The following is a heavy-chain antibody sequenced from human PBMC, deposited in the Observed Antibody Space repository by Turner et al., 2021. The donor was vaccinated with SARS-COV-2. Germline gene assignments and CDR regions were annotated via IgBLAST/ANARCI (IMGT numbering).Heavy chain of an antibody. Sequence: QVQLVESGGGVVQPGRSLRLSCAASGFTFSSYGMHWVRQAPGKGLEWVAVIWFDGNNKYYADSVKGRFTISRDNSKNTLYLQMNSLRAEDTAVYYCAREDLYDSSGYYYSGAFDIWGQGTMVTVSS. CDR1: GFTFSSYG. D-gene: IGHD3-22*01. V-gene: IGHV3-33*01. J-gene: IGHJ3*02. CDR2: IWFDGNNK. CDR3: AREDLYDSSGYYYSGAFDI.